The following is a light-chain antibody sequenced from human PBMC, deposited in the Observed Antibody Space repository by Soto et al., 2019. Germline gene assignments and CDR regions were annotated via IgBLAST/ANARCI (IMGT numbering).Light chain of an antibody. CDR3: QHYNDFSWT. CDR2: ATS. J-gene: IGKJ1*01. V-gene: IGKV1-5*03. Sequence: DIHLTQSPSTLSASVGDRVTITCRASQSISILLAWYQQKPGKAPNLLIYATSTLGTGVSSRFSGSGSGTEFTLTISSLQSDDSATYYCQHYNDFSWTFGQGTKVEIK. CDR1: QSISIL.